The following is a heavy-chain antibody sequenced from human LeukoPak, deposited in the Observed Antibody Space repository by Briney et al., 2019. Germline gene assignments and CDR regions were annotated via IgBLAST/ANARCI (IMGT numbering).Heavy chain of an antibody. CDR3: AKKGATTGDFDY. CDR2: ISGSGGDT. CDR1: GFTFSNFL. Sequence: GGSLRLSCAASGFTFSNFLMTWVRQAPGKGPEWVSAISGSGGDTYYADSVRGRFTISRDNSKNTLYLQMNSLRAEDTAVYYCAKKGATTGDFDYWGQGTLVTVSS. V-gene: IGHV3-23*01. J-gene: IGHJ4*02. D-gene: IGHD1-26*01.